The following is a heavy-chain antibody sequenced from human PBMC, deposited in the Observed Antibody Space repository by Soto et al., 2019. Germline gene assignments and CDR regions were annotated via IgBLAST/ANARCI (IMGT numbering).Heavy chain of an antibody. V-gene: IGHV1-18*01. J-gene: IGHJ4*02. D-gene: IGHD3-22*01. CDR2: ISAYNGNT. Sequence: ASVKVSCKASGYTFTSYGIIWVRQAPGQGLEWMGWISAYNGNTNYAQKLQGRVTMTTDTSTSTAYMELRSLRSDDTAVYYCARDYNAYYYDSSGYPGASDYWGQGTLVTVSS. CDR1: GYTFTSYG. CDR3: ARDYNAYYYDSSGYPGASDY.